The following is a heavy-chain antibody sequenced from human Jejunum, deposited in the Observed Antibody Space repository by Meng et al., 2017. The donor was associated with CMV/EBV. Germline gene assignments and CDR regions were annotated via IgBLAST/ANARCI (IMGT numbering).Heavy chain of an antibody. CDR2: INSDGSIT. D-gene: IGHD3/OR15-3a*01. Sequence: GFNLKSYYMHCVRQAPGKGLVWVSRINSDGSITVYADAVKGRFTISRDNAKSTAYLQMNGLRGDDTAVYFCVRGGYDFWSGYGGPWGQGTLVTVSS. V-gene: IGHV3-74*01. J-gene: IGHJ5*02. CDR1: GFNLKSYY. CDR3: VRGGYDFWSGYGGP.